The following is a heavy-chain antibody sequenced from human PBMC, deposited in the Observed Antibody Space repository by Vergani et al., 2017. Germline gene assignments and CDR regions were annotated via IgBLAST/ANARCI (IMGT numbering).Heavy chain of an antibody. CDR1: GFTFGDYY. V-gene: IGHV3-7*01. CDR2: IKRDGTET. D-gene: IGHD2-15*01. CDR3: ARISGGSAPDLHY. J-gene: IGHJ1*01. Sequence: EVHLKESGGGLVQPGGSLRLSCAASGFTFGDYYMAWIRVAPGKGLDWVASIKRDGTETFYVDSVKGRFTISRDNAKTTLYLQMNSLRDEDRGVYYCARISGGSAPDLHYWGQGTLVTVAS.